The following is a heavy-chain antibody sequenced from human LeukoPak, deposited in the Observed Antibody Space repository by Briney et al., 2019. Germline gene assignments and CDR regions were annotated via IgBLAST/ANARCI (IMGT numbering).Heavy chain of an antibody. CDR1: GYTFINYA. J-gene: IGHJ4*02. D-gene: IGHD3-10*01. CDR3: AVGRWGFGELSHTYFDY. Sequence: GASVKVSCKASGYTFINYAIHWVRQAPGQRLEWMGWINAYNGDTEYSQKFQGRVTITRDTSASTAYMELSTLRSEDTAVYYCAVGRWGFGELSHTYFDYWGQGTLVTVSS. V-gene: IGHV1-3*01. CDR2: INAYNGDT.